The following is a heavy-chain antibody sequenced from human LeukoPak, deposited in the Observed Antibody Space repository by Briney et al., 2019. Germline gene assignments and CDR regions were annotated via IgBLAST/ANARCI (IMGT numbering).Heavy chain of an antibody. D-gene: IGHD3-10*01. Sequence: GGSLRLSCAASGFTFRNFWMSWVRQAPGKGLEWVASINQDQSAKFYVDSVRGRFTISRDNAKNSLYLQMNSLRAEDTAVYYCARDPITYYYGSGSHWFDPWGQGTLVTVSS. V-gene: IGHV3-7*01. CDR2: INQDQSAK. CDR1: GFTFRNFW. CDR3: ARDPITYYYGSGSHWFDP. J-gene: IGHJ5*02.